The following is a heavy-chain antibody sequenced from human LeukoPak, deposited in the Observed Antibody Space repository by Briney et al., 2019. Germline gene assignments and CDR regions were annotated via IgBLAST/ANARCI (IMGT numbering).Heavy chain of an antibody. CDR1: GGTFSSYA. D-gene: IGHD6-19*01. CDR2: IIPIFGTA. V-gene: IGHV1-69*13. CDR3: ARDPYSSGWYRIHYYYYYGMDV. J-gene: IGHJ6*02. Sequence: ASVKVSCKASGGTFSSYAISWVRQAPGQGLKWMGGIIPIFGTANYAQKFQGRVTITADESTSTAYMELSSLRSEDTAVYYCARDPYSSGWYRIHYYYYYGMDVWGQGTTVTVSS.